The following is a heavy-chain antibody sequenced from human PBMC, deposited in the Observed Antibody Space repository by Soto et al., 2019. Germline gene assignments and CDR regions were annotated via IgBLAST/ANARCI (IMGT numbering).Heavy chain of an antibody. CDR1: GGSISSGAYY. D-gene: IGHD1-1*01. J-gene: IGHJ4*02. Sequence: SETLSLTCTVSGGSISSGAYYWSWIRQHPGKGLEWIGYIYYSGSTYSNPSLKSRVAISVDKSKNQFSLKLSSVTAADTAVYYCAAVRQHYFDFWGQGTLVTVSS. V-gene: IGHV4-31*03. CDR3: AAVRQHYFDF. CDR2: IYYSGST.